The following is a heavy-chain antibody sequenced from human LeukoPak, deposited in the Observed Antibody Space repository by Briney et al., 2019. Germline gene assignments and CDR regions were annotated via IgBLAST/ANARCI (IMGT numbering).Heavy chain of an antibody. CDR2: ISYDGSNK. D-gene: IGHD4-23*01. Sequence: GGSLRLSCAASGFTFSSYSMNWVRQAPGKGLEWVAVISYDGSNKYYADSVKGRFTISRDNSKNTLYLQMNSLRAEDTAVYYCAKNYGGNSGTGYFFDYWGQGTLVTVSS. V-gene: IGHV3-30*18. CDR3: AKNYGGNSGTGYFFDY. J-gene: IGHJ4*02. CDR1: GFTFSSYS.